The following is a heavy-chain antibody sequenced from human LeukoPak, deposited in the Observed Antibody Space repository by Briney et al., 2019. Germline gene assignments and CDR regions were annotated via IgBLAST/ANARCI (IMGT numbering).Heavy chain of an antibody. CDR2: ISSSSSTI. CDR3: ARLVSTVVTPGLLDY. J-gene: IGHJ4*02. D-gene: IGHD4-23*01. Sequence: GGSLRLSCAASGFTFSSYSMNWVRQAPGEGLEWVSYISSSSSTIYYTDSVKGRFTISRDNAKDSLYLQMNSLRAEDTAVYYCARLVSTVVTPGLLDYWGQGTLVTVSS. CDR1: GFTFSSYS. V-gene: IGHV3-48*01.